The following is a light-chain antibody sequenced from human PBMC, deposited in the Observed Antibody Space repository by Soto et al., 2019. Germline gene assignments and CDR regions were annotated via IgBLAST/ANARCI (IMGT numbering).Light chain of an antibody. CDR1: QSVSSTY. V-gene: IGKV3-20*01. CDR2: GAS. Sequence: EIVLTQSPGTLSLSPGERATLSCRASQSVSSTYLAWYQQKPGQAPRLLIYGASSRANGIPHRFSGSGSGTDFTLTISRLEHEDSTVYYCRQYGSSRTFGRGTKVEIK. CDR3: RQYGSSRT. J-gene: IGKJ1*01.